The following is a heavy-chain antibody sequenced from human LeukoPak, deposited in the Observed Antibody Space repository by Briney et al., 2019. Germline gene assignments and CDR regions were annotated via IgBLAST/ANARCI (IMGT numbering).Heavy chain of an antibody. CDR3: AKEGRVYLVGAKHPFDY. Sequence: PGGSLRLSCAASGFTFRTYAMNWVRQAPGKGLEWVSTVSGSGDSTHYADSVKGRFTISRDNSKNTLYLQMNSLRAEDTAVYYCAKEGRVYLVGAKHPFDYWGQGTLVTVSS. CDR1: GFTFRTYA. CDR2: VSGSGDST. D-gene: IGHD1-26*01. V-gene: IGHV3-23*01. J-gene: IGHJ4*02.